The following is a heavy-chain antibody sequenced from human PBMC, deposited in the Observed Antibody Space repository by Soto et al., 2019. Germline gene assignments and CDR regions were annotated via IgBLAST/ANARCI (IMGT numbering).Heavy chain of an antibody. V-gene: IGHV3-7*03. CDR3: ARPGCGGGTCYSS. CDR1: GFSFTNSW. Sequence: EVQVMVESGGGLVQPGGSLRLSCVASGFSFTNSWMSWVRQIPGKGLEWVATINADGSGTHSVDSAEGRLSVSRDNSKASLYLQMNSRRPEDTAVYYCARPGCGGGTCYSSWGQGTQVTVSS. D-gene: IGHD2-15*01. CDR2: INADGSGT. J-gene: IGHJ4*02.